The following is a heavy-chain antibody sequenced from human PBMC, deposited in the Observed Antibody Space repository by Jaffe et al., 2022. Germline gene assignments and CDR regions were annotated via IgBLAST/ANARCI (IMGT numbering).Heavy chain of an antibody. V-gene: IGHV3-15*01. CDR3: TTNSLRWGSSPRFPY. J-gene: IGHJ4*02. CDR2: IKSKTDGGTT. Sequence: EVQLVESGGGLVKPGGSLRLSCAASGFTFSNAWMSWVRQAPGKGLEWVGRIKSKTDGGTTDYAAPVKGRFTISRDDSKNTLYLQMNSLKTEDTAVYYCTTNSLRWGSSPRFPYWGQGTLVTVSS. D-gene: IGHD6-6*01. CDR1: GFTFSNAW.